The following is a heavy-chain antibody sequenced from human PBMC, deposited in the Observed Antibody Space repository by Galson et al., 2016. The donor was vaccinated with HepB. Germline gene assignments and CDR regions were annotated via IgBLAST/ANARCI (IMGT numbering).Heavy chain of an antibody. Sequence: SLRLSCAASGFTFSSYSMNWVRQAPGKGLEWVSSISSSSSYIYYADSVKGRFTISRDNAKNSLYLQMNSLRVEDSAIYYCATRLGYCGGGTCFGRYWGQGSLVIVS. D-gene: IGHD2-21*01. CDR1: GFTFSSYS. V-gene: IGHV3-21*04. CDR3: ATRLGYCGGGTCFGRY. J-gene: IGHJ1*01. CDR2: ISSSSSYI.